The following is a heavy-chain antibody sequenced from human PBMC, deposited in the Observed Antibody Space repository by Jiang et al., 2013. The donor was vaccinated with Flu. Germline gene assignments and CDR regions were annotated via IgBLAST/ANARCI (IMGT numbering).Heavy chain of an antibody. CDR1: GGSINSNYW. CDR3: ARREEYKTGRALDD. Sequence: GSGLVKPSGTLSLTCAVSGGSINSNYWWSWVRQPPGKGLEWIGEIWSSGGTNFSPSLRGRVTMSVDRSNNQIVLKLTSVTAADTAVYYCARREEYKTGRALDDWGQGDNGHRLF. V-gene: IGHV4-4*02. D-gene: IGHD2/OR15-2a*01. J-gene: IGHJ3*01. CDR2: IWSSGGT.